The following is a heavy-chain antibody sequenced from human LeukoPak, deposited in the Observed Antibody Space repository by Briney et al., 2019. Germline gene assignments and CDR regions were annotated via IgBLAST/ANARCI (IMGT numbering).Heavy chain of an antibody. Sequence: ASVKVSCKASGYTFTSYGISWVRQAPGQGLEWMGWISAYNGNTNYAQKLQGRVTMTTDTSTSTAYMELSRLRSDDTAVYYCARVLVRPVVTAAFDIWGQGTMVTVSS. CDR3: ARVLVRPVVTAAFDI. D-gene: IGHD2-21*02. V-gene: IGHV1-18*01. CDR1: GYTFTSYG. J-gene: IGHJ3*02. CDR2: ISAYNGNT.